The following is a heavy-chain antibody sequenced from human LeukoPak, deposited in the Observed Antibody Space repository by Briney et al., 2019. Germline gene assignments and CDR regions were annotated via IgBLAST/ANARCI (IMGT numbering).Heavy chain of an antibody. J-gene: IGHJ3*02. Sequence: GGSLRLSCAASGFTFSAYSMNWVRQAPGKGLDWVSYISSRSFTIYYADSVKGRFTISKDNAKNSLYLEMNSLRDEDTAVYYCARSVIAVAGYDAFDIWGQGTVVTVSS. D-gene: IGHD6-19*01. V-gene: IGHV3-48*02. CDR2: ISSRSFTI. CDR3: ARSVIAVAGYDAFDI. CDR1: GFTFSAYS.